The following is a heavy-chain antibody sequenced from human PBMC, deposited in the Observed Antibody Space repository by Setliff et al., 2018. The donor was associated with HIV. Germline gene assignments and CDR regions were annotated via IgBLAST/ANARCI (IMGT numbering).Heavy chain of an antibody. CDR1: GYTVAEFS. V-gene: IGHV1-24*01. CDR2: FDPEDGVT. J-gene: IGHJ6*02. D-gene: IGHD3-10*01. Sequence: GASVKVSCKVYGYTVAEFSMHWVRQAPGKGLEWVAGFDPEDGVTFYAQNFRGRVTMTEDTSTDTAYMELSSLRSEDTAVYYCATDPGSLIWFGGSKVNVWGQGTTVTVSS. CDR3: ATDPGSLIWFGGSKVNV.